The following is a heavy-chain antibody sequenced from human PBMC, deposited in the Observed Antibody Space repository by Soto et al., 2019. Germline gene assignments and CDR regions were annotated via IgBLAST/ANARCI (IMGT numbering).Heavy chain of an antibody. CDR3: TTLNYGVDV. CDR1: GFCFSNAW. V-gene: IGHV3-15*01. Sequence: PGGSLRLSCADSGFCFSNAWMSWFRQLPGKGLEWDGHIKSKTDGGTADYAAPVKGRFTISRDGSKNTLYLQMNSLKTEDTAMFYCTTLNYGVDVWGQGTTVTVSS. CDR2: IKSKTDGGTA. J-gene: IGHJ6*02.